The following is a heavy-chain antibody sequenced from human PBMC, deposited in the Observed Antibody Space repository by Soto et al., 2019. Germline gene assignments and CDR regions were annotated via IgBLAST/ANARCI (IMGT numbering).Heavy chain of an antibody. J-gene: IGHJ4*02. CDR3: TTRFVMPTVPWPRLLDY. D-gene: IGHD4-4*01. Sequence: PEGSLRLSCAASGFTFSNAWMNWVRQAPGKGLEWVGRIKSKTDGGTTDYAAPVKGRFTISRDDSKNTLYLQMNSLKTEDTAVYYCTTRFVMPTVPWPRLLDYWGQGTLVTVSS. CDR2: IKSKTDGGTT. CDR1: GFTFSNAW. V-gene: IGHV3-15*07.